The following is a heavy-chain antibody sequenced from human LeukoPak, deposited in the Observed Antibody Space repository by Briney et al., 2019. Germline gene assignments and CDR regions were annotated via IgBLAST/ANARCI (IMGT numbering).Heavy chain of an antibody. V-gene: IGHV3-21*01. CDR2: ISSSSIYI. J-gene: IGHJ4*02. CDR3: ARTYVGARTGLGY. Sequence: GGSLRLSCAASGFTFSRYSMNWVRQAPGKGLEWVSFISSSSIYIYYADSVKGRFTISRDNAKNSLYLQMNSLRAEDTAVYYCARTYVGARTGLGYWGQGTLVTVSS. D-gene: IGHD1-26*01. CDR1: GFTFSRYS.